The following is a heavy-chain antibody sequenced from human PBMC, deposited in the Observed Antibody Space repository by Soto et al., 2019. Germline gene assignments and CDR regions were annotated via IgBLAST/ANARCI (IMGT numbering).Heavy chain of an antibody. Sequence: PGGSLRLSCAASGFSFTSYWMTWVRQAPGKGLEWVANIKEDGSEKYYVDSVKGRFTISRDNAKNSVYLQMNSLRADDTALYYCANLWGSGYWGQGTLVTVSS. V-gene: IGHV3-7*01. CDR2: IKEDGSEK. J-gene: IGHJ4*02. CDR1: GFSFTSYW. D-gene: IGHD2-15*01. CDR3: ANLWGSGY.